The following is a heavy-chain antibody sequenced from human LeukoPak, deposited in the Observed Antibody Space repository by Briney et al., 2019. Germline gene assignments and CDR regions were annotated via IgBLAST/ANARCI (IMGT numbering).Heavy chain of an antibody. CDR1: GYTFTSYA. V-gene: IGHV1-3*01. Sequence: ASVKVSCKASGYTFTSYAMHWVRQAPGQRLEWMGWINARNGNTKYSQKFQGRVTITRDTSASTAYMELSSLRSEDTAVYYCASQKSAVAGVFDYWGQGTLVTVSS. CDR2: INARNGNT. D-gene: IGHD6-19*01. CDR3: ASQKSAVAGVFDY. J-gene: IGHJ4*02.